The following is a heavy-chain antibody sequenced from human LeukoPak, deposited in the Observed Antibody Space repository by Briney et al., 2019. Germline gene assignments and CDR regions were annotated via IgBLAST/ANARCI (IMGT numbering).Heavy chain of an antibody. V-gene: IGHV3-7*02. J-gene: IGHJ4*02. Sequence: PGGSLRLSCAASGFTFSGYSMDWVRQTPGKGLEWVANIKPDGSEIYYVDSVKGRFTISRDNAKNSLYLQMNSLRAEDTAVYYCTRSLDYWGQGTLVTVSS. D-gene: IGHD2-15*01. CDR2: IKPDGSEI. CDR1: GFTFSGYS. CDR3: TRSLDY.